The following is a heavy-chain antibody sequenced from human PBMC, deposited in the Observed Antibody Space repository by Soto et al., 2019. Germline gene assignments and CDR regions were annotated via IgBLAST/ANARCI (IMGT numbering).Heavy chain of an antibody. CDR1: GDSVSNVDYY. CDR2: INYSGST. CDR3: ARVFTLTYNWFDP. Sequence: QVQLQESGPGLVKPSQILSLTCTVSGDSVSNVDYYWSWIRQPPGKGLEWIGYINYSGSTYYNPSLESRVFITVDTSKNQIYLKLSSVTAADTAVYYCARVFTLTYNWFDPCGQGALVTVSS. V-gene: IGHV4-30-4*01. D-gene: IGHD3-22*01. J-gene: IGHJ5*02.